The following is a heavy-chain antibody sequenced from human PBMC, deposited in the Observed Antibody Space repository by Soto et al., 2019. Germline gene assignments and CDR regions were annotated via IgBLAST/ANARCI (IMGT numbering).Heavy chain of an antibody. V-gene: IGHV1-18*01. CDR2: VSPYNGNT. J-gene: IGHJ4*02. Sequence: QVQLVQSGAEVKKPGASVKVSCKASGYIFSTSGIIWVRQAPGQGLEWMGWVSPYNGNTNYAQKFQGRVTMTKDTSTSTAYMELRSLRSDDTAVYYCARPSGYDMTLMFFDFWGQGTLVTVSS. D-gene: IGHD5-12*01. CDR1: GYIFSTSG. CDR3: ARPSGYDMTLMFFDF.